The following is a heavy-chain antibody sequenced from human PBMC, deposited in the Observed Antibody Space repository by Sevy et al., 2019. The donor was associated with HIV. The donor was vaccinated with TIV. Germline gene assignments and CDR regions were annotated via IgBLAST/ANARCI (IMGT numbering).Heavy chain of an antibody. CDR3: AKDQGYCSSTSCYSDY. D-gene: IGHD2-2*01. CDR1: GFTFISYA. Sequence: GGSLRLSCAASGFTFISYAMSWVRQAPGKGLEWVSATSGSGGRTYYADSVKGRFTISRDNSKNTLYLQMNSLRAEDTAVYHCAKDQGYCSSTSCYSDYWGQGTLVTVSS. J-gene: IGHJ4*02. V-gene: IGHV3-23*01. CDR2: TSGSGGRT.